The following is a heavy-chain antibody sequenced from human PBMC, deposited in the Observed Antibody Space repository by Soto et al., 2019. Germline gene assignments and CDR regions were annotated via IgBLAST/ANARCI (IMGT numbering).Heavy chain of an antibody. J-gene: IGHJ4*02. V-gene: IGHV3-23*01. CDR1: GFTFTHYA. CDR3: AKVPWGSSRTGGFAY. D-gene: IGHD6-6*01. Sequence: EVQLLESGGDLVQPGGSLRLSCVVSGFTFTHYAMNWVRQAPGKGLEWVSAITGTDNTYYADSVQGRFTISRDSFESTIYLQMNSLKAEDTAVYYCAKVPWGSSRTGGFAYWGQGTLVTVSS. CDR2: ITGTDNT.